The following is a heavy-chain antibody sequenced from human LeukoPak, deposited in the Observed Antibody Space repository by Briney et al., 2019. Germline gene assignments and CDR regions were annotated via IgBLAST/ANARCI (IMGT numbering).Heavy chain of an antibody. J-gene: IGHJ3*02. Sequence: PGGSLRLSCAASGFSFSTYPISWVRQAPGKGLGWVSAISGGGDSTYYADSVKGRFTISRDNSKNTLYLQMNSLRAEDTAVYYCAKDSVRGYSGYGNDGFDIWGQGTMVTVSS. CDR3: AKDSVRGYSGYGNDGFDI. CDR2: ISGGGDST. V-gene: IGHV3-23*01. D-gene: IGHD5-12*01. CDR1: GFSFSTYP.